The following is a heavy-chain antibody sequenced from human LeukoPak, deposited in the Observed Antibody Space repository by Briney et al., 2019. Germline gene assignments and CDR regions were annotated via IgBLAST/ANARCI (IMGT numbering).Heavy chain of an antibody. CDR3: ARTPDYDFWSGTFDY. CDR1: GFTFSSYS. V-gene: IGHV3-48*01. Sequence: GGSLRLSCAASGFTFSSYSMNWVRQAPGKGLEWVSYISSSSSTIYYADSVKGRFTISRDNAKNSLYLQMNSLRAEDTAVYYCARTPDYDFWSGTFDYWGQGTLVTVSS. D-gene: IGHD3-3*01. CDR2: ISSSSSTI. J-gene: IGHJ4*02.